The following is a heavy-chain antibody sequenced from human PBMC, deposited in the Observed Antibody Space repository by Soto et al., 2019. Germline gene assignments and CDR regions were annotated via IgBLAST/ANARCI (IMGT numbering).Heavy chain of an antibody. CDR3: ARERGIYDILTGYYKDYYYYGMDV. V-gene: IGHV1-69*13. CDR1: GGTFSSYA. CDR2: IIPIFGTA. Sequence: SVKVSCKASGGTFSSYAISWVRQAPGQGLEWMGGIIPIFGTANYAQKFQGRVTITADESTSTAYMELSSLRSEDTAVYYCARERGIYDILTGYYKDYYYYGMDVWGQGTTVTVSS. D-gene: IGHD3-9*01. J-gene: IGHJ6*02.